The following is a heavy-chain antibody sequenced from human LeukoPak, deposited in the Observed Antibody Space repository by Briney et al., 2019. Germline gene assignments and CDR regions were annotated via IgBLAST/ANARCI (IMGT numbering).Heavy chain of an antibody. Sequence: GGSLRLSCAASGFTLSSYNMNWVRQAPGKGLEWVSSISSSSSYISYADSVKGRFTISRDNAKNSLYLQMNSLRAEDTAVYYCVRAAPRDCSPASCSLFDTWGQGTLVTVSS. CDR1: GFTLSSYN. J-gene: IGHJ4*02. V-gene: IGHV3-21*06. D-gene: IGHD2-2*01. CDR2: ISSSSSYI. CDR3: VRAAPRDCSPASCSLFDT.